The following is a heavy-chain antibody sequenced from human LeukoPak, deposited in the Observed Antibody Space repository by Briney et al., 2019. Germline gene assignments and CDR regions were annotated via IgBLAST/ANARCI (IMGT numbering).Heavy chain of an antibody. Sequence: ASVKVSCKASGYTFTSYDINWVRQATGQGLEWMGWISAYNGNTNYAQKLQGRVTMTTDTSTSTAYMELRSLRSDDTAVYYCARDGQQLVRRWFDPWGQGTLVTVSS. D-gene: IGHD6-13*01. V-gene: IGHV1-18*01. CDR2: ISAYNGNT. CDR1: GYTFTSYD. J-gene: IGHJ5*02. CDR3: ARDGQQLVRRWFDP.